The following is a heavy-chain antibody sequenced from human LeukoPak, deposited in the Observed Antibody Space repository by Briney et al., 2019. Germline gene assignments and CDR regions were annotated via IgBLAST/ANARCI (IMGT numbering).Heavy chain of an antibody. CDR1: GFTFSSYS. J-gene: IGHJ4*02. D-gene: IGHD3-22*01. V-gene: IGHV3-21*01. CDR3: ARAGYYDSSGYYHVDY. CDR2: ISSSSSYI. Sequence: GGSLRLSCAASGFTFSSYSMNWVRQAPGKGLEWVSSISSSSSYIYYADSVKGRFTISRDNAKNSLYLQMNSLRAEDTAVYYCARAGYYDSSGYYHVDYWGQGTLVTVSS.